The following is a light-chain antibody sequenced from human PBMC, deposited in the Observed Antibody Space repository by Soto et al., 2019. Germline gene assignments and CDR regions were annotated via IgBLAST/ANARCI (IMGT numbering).Light chain of an antibody. J-gene: IGKJ1*01. CDR1: QSVRNY. CDR2: GAS. CDR3: QQHVSWHT. Sequence: EIVLTQSPATLSLSPGDGATLSCRASQSVRNYLAWYQQKPGQAPRLLIYGASNRATGIPARFSGSGSGTDFTLTISSLEAEDFAVYYCQQHVSWHTFGQGTKVDI. V-gene: IGKV3-11*01.